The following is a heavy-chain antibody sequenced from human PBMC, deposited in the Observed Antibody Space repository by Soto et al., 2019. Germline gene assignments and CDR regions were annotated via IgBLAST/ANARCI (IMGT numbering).Heavy chain of an antibody. J-gene: IGHJ4*02. D-gene: IGHD5-12*01. CDR2: IYYSGST. V-gene: IGHV4-39*01. Sequence: ETLSLTCTVSGGSISSSSYYWGWIRQPPGKGLEWIGSIYYSGSTYYNPSLKSRVTISVDTSKNQFSLKLSSVTAADTAVYYCARGYSGYDPSPYYWGQGTLVTVSS. CDR3: ARGYSGYDPSPYY. CDR1: GGSISSSSYY.